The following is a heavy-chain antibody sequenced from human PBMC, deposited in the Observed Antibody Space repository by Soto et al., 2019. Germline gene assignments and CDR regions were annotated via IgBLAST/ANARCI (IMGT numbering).Heavy chain of an antibody. J-gene: IGHJ5*02. V-gene: IGHV3-7*01. CDR3: ARDDGVRSVDR. CDR1: GFTFSSYS. Sequence: LRLSCAASGFTFSSYSMNWVRQAPGKGLEWVANIKPDGSEVYYVESLKGRFTISRDNAKSSLYLQMNSLRVEDTAVYYCARDDGVRSVDRCGQGTLVTVSS. CDR2: IKPDGSEV. D-gene: IGHD3-10*01.